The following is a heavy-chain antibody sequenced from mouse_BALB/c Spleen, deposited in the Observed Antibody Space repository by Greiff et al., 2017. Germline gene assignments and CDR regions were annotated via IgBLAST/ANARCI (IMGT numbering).Heavy chain of an antibody. V-gene: IGHV1-9*01. CDR3: ARREITRSLYYAMDY. Sequence: QVQLQQSGAELMKPGASVKISCKATGYTFSSYWIEWVKQRPGHGLEWIGEILPGSGSTNYNEKFKGKATFTADTSSNTAYMQLSSLTSEDSAVYYCARREITRSLYYAMDYWGQGTSVTVSS. CDR1: GYTFSSYW. J-gene: IGHJ4*01. CDR2: ILPGSGST. D-gene: IGHD2-4*01.